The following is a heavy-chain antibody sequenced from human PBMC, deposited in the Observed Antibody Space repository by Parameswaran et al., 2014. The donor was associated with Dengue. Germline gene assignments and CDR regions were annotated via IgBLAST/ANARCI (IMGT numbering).Heavy chain of an antibody. J-gene: IGHJ6*02. V-gene: IGHV3-21*01. CDR3: AREHIEIQLWMTYYYGMDV. CDR2: ISSSSSYI. D-gene: IGHD5-18*01. Sequence: WIRQPPGKGLEWVSSISSSSSYIYYADSVKGRFTISRDNAKNSLYLQMNSLRAEDTAVYYCAREHIEIQLWMTYYYGMDVWGQGTTVTVSS.